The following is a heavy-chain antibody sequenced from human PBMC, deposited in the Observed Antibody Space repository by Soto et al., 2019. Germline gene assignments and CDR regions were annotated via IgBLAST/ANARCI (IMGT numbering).Heavy chain of an antibody. Sequence: SLTCAVYGGSFSGYYWSWIRQPPGKGLEWIGEINHSGSTNYNPSLKSRVTISVDTSKNQFSLKLSSVTAADTAVYYCARKVVVPAARGTFDYWGQGTLVTVSS. J-gene: IGHJ4*02. V-gene: IGHV4-34*01. CDR3: ARKVVVPAARGTFDY. D-gene: IGHD2-2*01. CDR2: INHSGST. CDR1: GGSFSGYY.